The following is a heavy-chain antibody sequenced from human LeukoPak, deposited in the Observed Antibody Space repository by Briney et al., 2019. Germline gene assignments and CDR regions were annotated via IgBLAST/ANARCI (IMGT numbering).Heavy chain of an antibody. CDR3: ARAFIAAAGTSFWFDP. Sequence: SETLSLTCAVYGGSFSGHYWSWIRQPPGKGLEWIGEINHSGSTNYNPSLKSRVTISVDTSKNQFSLKLSSVTAADTAVYYCARAFIAAAGTSFWFDPWAREPWSPSPQ. CDR2: INHSGST. D-gene: IGHD6-13*01. CDR1: GGSFSGHY. J-gene: IGHJ5*02. V-gene: IGHV4-34*01.